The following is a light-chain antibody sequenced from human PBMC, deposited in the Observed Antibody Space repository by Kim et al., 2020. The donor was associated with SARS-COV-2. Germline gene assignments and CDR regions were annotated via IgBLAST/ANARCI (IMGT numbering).Light chain of an antibody. J-gene: IGLJ2*01. V-gene: IGLV3-1*01. CDR2: QDS. CDR3: QAWDSSTVV. CDR1: KLGDKY. Sequence: GSPGQTASITCSGDKLGDKYACWYQQKPGQSPVLVIYQDSKRPSGIPERFSDSNPGNTATLTISGTQAMDEADYFCQAWDSSTVVFGGGTQLTVL.